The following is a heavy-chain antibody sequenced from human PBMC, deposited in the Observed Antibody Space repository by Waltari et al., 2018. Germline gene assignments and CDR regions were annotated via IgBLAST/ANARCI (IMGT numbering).Heavy chain of an antibody. CDR2: VIPLFGTT. CDR1: GGTFNNYA. Sequence: QLVQSGAEVKKPGSSVKVSCKASGGTFNNYAISWVRQAPGQGLEWVGGVIPLFGTTTSAQRFQGRVTISADRLTNTAYMELSSLRADDTAVYYCARRYCNGDNCYQHDYWGQGTLVTVSS. J-gene: IGHJ4*02. V-gene: IGHV1-69*14. D-gene: IGHD2-15*01. CDR3: ARRYCNGDNCYQHDY.